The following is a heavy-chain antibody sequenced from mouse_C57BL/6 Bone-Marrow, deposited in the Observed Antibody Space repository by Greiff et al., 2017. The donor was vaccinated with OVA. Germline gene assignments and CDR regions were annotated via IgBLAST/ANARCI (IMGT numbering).Heavy chain of an antibody. CDR2: IHPNSGST. CDR1: GYTFTSYW. J-gene: IGHJ2*01. D-gene: IGHD2-5*01. V-gene: IGHV1-64*01. CDR3: ARSVGYSNYDGFPH. Sequence: VQLQQPGAELVKPGASVKLSCKASGYTFTSYWMHWVKQRPGQGLEWIGMIHPNSGSTNYNEKFKSKATLTVDKSSSTAYMQLSSLTSDDSAVYYCARSVGYSNYDGFPHWGQGNTLTVSS.